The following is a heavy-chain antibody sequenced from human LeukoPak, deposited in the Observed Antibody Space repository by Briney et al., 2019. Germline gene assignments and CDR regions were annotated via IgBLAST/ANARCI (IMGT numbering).Heavy chain of an antibody. CDR1: GFTFSSYS. Sequence: PGGSLRLSCAASGFTFSSYSMNWVRQAPGKGLEWVSSISSSSSYINYADSVKGRFTISRDNSKNTLYLQMNSLRAEDTAVYYCAKMGSGGSSQGFFDYWGQGTLVTVSS. D-gene: IGHD2-15*01. V-gene: IGHV3-21*04. CDR2: ISSSSSYI. CDR3: AKMGSGGSSQGFFDY. J-gene: IGHJ4*02.